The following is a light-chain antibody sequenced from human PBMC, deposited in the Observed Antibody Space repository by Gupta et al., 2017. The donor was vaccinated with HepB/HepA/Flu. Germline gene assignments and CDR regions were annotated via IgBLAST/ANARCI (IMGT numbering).Light chain of an antibody. V-gene: IGLV2-23*02. CDR3: CSYAGSRWV. Sequence: QSALTQPASVSGSPVPSITISCTGPSSYVGSYNLVSWYQQHPGKAPKLLIYDVSKRPAGGSNRVSGSKSGNTASLTISGLQAEDEADYYCCSYAGSRWVFGGGTKLTVL. CDR1: SSYVGSYNL. CDR2: DVS. J-gene: IGLJ3*02.